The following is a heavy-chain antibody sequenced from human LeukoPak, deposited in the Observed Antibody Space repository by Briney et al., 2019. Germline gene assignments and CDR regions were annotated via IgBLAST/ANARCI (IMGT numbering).Heavy chain of an antibody. CDR2: ISGSGGST. V-gene: IGHV3-23*01. Sequence: QSGGSLRLSCAASGFTFSSYAMSWVRQAPGKGLEWVSAISGSGGSTYYADSVKGRFTISRDNSKNTLYLQMNSLRAEDTAVYYCAKDVREDRYSYGKIDAFDIWGQGTMVTVSS. J-gene: IGHJ3*02. CDR1: GFTFSSYA. D-gene: IGHD5-18*01. CDR3: AKDVREDRYSYGKIDAFDI.